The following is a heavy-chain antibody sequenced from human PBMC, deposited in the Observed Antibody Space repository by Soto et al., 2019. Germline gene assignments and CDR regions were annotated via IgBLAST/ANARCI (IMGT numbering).Heavy chain of an antibody. V-gene: IGHV1-69*01. CDR2: ILPVFGTT. CDR1: GGLFSSFV. CDR3: AMGGSPYVWFNEF. Sequence: QERLLQSGAEVKKPGSSVKVSCKASGGLFSSFVVSWVRQAPGQGLEWMGGILPVFGTTDYAQEFQGRVTITADESTNTAYMELSSLRSEDTAVYYCAMGGSPYVWFNEFWGQGTLVTVSS. D-gene: IGHD2-15*01. J-gene: IGHJ4*02.